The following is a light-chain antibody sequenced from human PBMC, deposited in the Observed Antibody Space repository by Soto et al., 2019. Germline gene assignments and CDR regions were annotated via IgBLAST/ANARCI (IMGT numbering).Light chain of an antibody. CDR2: NNN. J-gene: IGLJ2*01. Sequence: QAVVTQPPSASGTPGQRVTISCSGRTSNIGSNAVNWYQQFPGRAPKVLIYNNNERPSGVPDRFSGSKSGTSASLAISGLQSEDEADYYCCSYAGSSTSVVFGGGTKVTVL. CDR3: CSYAGSSTSVV. CDR1: TSNIGSNA. V-gene: IGLV1-44*01.